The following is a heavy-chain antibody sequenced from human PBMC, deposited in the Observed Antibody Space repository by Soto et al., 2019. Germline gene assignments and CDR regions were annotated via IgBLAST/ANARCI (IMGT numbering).Heavy chain of an antibody. J-gene: IGHJ4*02. CDR3: ARLGFVGEGDF. CDR2: ISGDGVHT. Sequence: EVQLAESGVGLIQPGWSLRLSCATSGFTFSRYWIHWVRQAPGEGLVWVSRISGDGVHTDYAESVKGRFTVSRDIAKSTGYLQMNNLRAEDTAIYYCARLGFVGEGDFWGQGILVTVSS. CDR1: GFTFSRYW. D-gene: IGHD3-16*01. V-gene: IGHV3-74*01.